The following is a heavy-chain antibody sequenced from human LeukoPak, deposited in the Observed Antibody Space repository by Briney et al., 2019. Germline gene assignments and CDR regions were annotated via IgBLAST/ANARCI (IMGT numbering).Heavy chain of an antibody. V-gene: IGHV3-21*01. D-gene: IGHD3-22*01. Sequence: GGSLRLSCAASGFTFSSYSMNWVRQAPGKGLEWVSSISSSSSCIYYADSVKGRFTISRDNAKNSLYLQMNSLRAEDTAVYYCARAGPYYYDSSGYHDYWGQGTLVTVSS. CDR1: GFTFSSYS. CDR3: ARAGPYYYDSSGYHDY. CDR2: ISSSSSCI. J-gene: IGHJ4*02.